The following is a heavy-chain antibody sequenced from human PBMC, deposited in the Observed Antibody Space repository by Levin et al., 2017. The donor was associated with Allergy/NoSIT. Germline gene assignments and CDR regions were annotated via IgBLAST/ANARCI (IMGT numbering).Heavy chain of an antibody. CDR1: GGTFSSYA. CDR3: ARKGDGYNFVAY. J-gene: IGHJ4*02. Sequence: KISCKASGGTFSSYAISWVRQAPGQGLEWMGGIIPIFGTANYAQKFQGRVTITADESTSTAYMELSSLRSEDTAVYYCARKGDGYNFVAYWGQGTLVTVSS. CDR2: IIPIFGTA. D-gene: IGHD5-24*01. V-gene: IGHV1-69*01.